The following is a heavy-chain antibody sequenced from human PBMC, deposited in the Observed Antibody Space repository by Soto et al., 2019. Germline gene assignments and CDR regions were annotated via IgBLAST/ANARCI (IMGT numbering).Heavy chain of an antibody. D-gene: IGHD3-16*01. Sequence: QVQLVQSGAEVKNPGASVKVSCKASGYTFTRYGIGWARQAPGQGLEWLGWINTCNGNTNYAQNVQGSVTLTTDTSTSTAYMELRSLRSNDTAIYYCAMVDVYVTPSPQDVWGQGTTVIVSS. J-gene: IGHJ6*02. CDR3: AMVDVYVTPSPQDV. CDR1: GYTFTRYG. CDR2: INTCNGNT. V-gene: IGHV1-18*01.